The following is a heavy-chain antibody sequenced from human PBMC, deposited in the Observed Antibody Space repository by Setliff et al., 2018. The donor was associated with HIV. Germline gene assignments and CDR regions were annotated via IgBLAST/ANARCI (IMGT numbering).Heavy chain of an antibody. D-gene: IGHD2-15*01. CDR3: AGYREGYCSGDNCYSGNDY. CDR1: GYTFTGYY. V-gene: IGHV1-2*02. CDR2: INPNVGGT. Sequence: ASVKVSCKGSGYTFTGYYVHWVRLAPGQGLEWMGWINPNVGGTTYAQKFQGRVTMTRDTSTNTVYMELRSLRSDDTAVYYCAGYREGYCSGDNCYSGNDYWGQGTLVTVSS. J-gene: IGHJ4*02.